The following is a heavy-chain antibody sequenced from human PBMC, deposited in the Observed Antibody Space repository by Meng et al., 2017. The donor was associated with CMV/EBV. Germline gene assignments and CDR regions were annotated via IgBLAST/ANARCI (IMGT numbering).Heavy chain of an antibody. Sequence: GESLKISCAASGFTFSSYWMHWVRQAPGKGLVWVSRINSDGSSTSYADSVKGRFTISRDNAKNTLYLQMNSLRAEETAVYYCAREDYGYYGMDVWGQGTTVTVSS. V-gene: IGHV3-74*01. CDR3: AREDYGYYGMDV. CDR2: INSDGSST. J-gene: IGHJ6*02. CDR1: GFTFSSYW.